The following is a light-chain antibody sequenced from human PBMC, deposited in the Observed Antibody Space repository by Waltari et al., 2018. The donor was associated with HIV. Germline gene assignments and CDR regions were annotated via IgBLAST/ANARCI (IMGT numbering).Light chain of an antibody. CDR1: GNNVGDEG. Sequence: QAWPTQPPSVSRGLGQNVTITCTGNGNNVGDEGASWLQQREGHPPTLLSYRNRNRASGICEGFSGARARDTASLTLSGVQAEDEADYYCSSWDWTLKNNPFGGGTRLTVL. CDR3: SSWDWTLKNNP. J-gene: IGLJ3*02. CDR2: RNR. V-gene: IGLV10-54*04.